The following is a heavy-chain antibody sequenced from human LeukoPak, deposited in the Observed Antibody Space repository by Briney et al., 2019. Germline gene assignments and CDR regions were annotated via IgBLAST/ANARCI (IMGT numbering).Heavy chain of an antibody. CDR2: IIQDGSEK. V-gene: IGHV3-7*01. CDR1: GFTFSSYW. CDR3: ARVAGYSYGYPANAHYYGMDV. D-gene: IGHD5-18*01. Sequence: PGGSLRLSCAASGFTFSSYWMSWVRQAPGKGLEWVANIIQDGSEKYYVDSVKGRFTISRDNAKDSLFLQMNSLRAEDTAVYYCARVAGYSYGYPANAHYYGMDVWGQGTTVTVSS. J-gene: IGHJ6*02.